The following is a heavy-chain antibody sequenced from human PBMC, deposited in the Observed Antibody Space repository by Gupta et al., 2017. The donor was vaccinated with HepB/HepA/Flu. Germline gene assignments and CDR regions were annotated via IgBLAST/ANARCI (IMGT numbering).Heavy chain of an antibody. J-gene: IGHJ4*02. V-gene: IGHV1-2*02. Sequence: QVQLVQSGAEVKTPGASVKVSCKTSGYTFTDYYIHWVRQAPGQGLEWMGFISPQSGGTKYAQKFQGRLTMTSDTSITTGYMELSSLRSDDSAVYSCATIEGGRGTTWGQGTLVTVSS. CDR3: ATIEGGRGTT. CDR2: ISPQSGGT. CDR1: GYTFTDYY. D-gene: IGHD1-7*01.